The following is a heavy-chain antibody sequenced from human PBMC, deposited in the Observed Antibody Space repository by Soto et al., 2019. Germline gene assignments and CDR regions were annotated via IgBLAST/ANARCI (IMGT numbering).Heavy chain of an antibody. J-gene: IGHJ6*02. D-gene: IGHD6-19*01. Sequence: EVQLVESGGGLVQPGGSLKLSCAASGFTFSGSAMHWVRQASGKGLEWVGRIRSKANSYATAYAASVKGRFTISRDDYKNTAYLQMNSLKTEDTAVYYGTAYSGSGWYPPGMDVWGQGTTVTVSS. CDR1: GFTFSGSA. V-gene: IGHV3-73*02. CDR3: TAYSGSGWYPPGMDV. CDR2: IRSKANSYAT.